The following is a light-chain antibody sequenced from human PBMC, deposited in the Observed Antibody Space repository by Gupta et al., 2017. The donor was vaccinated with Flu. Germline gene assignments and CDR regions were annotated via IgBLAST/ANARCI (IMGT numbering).Light chain of an antibody. Sequence: DIQMTQSPSTLSASVGDRVTITCRASQSISSWLAWYQQKPGKAPKLLIYQASELESGVPSRFSGSGSGTKFTLTISSLQPDDFATYYCQQDSTFSGTFGQGTKVDI. CDR2: QAS. CDR1: QSISSW. V-gene: IGKV1-5*03. J-gene: IGKJ1*01. CDR3: QQDSTFSGT.